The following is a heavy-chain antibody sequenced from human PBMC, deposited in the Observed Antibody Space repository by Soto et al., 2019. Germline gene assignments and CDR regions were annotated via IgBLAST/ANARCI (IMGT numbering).Heavy chain of an antibody. J-gene: IGHJ6*03. Sequence: AGGSLRLSCAASGFTVSSNYMSWVRQAPGKGLEWVSVIYSGGSTYYADSVKGRFTISRDNSKNTLYLQVNSLRAEDTAVYYCARAPPPNYYYMDVWGKGTTVTVSS. V-gene: IGHV3-66*01. CDR1: GFTVSSNY. CDR3: ARAPPPNYYYMDV. CDR2: IYSGGST.